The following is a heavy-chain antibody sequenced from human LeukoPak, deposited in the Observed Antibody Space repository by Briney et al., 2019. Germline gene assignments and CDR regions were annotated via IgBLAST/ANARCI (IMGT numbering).Heavy chain of an antibody. CDR2: IYYSGST. V-gene: IGHV4-30-4*01. D-gene: IGHD2-2*01. CDR1: GGSISSGDYY. J-gene: IGHJ4*02. Sequence: SQTLSLTCTVSGGSISSGDYYWGWIRQPPGKGLEWIGYIYYSGSTYYNPSLKSRVTISVDTSKNQFSLKLSSVTAADTAVYYCARALGSSVSEYWGQGTLVTVSS. CDR3: ARALGSSVSEY.